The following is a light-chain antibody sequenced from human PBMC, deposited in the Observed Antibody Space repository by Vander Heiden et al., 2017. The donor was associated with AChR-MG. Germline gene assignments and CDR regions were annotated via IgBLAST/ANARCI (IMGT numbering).Light chain of an antibody. V-gene: IGKV3-11*01. CDR3: QRRSNWPIT. CDR2: EAS. CDR1: QSISRY. Sequence: EIAFTQSPATLSLSPGESATLPCRASQSISRYLAWYQRKPGQAPRLLIYEASNRATGIPARFSGSGSGTDFPLTISSLEPEDFAVYYCQRRSNWPITFGQGTRLEIK. J-gene: IGKJ5*01.